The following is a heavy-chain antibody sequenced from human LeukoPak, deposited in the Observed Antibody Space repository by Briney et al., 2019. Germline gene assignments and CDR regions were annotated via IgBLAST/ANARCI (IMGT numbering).Heavy chain of an antibody. CDR1: GFTFSSYW. CDR3: ARAIYGSGSYYTQYYYGMDV. J-gene: IGHJ6*02. D-gene: IGHD3-10*01. V-gene: IGHV3-30-3*01. Sequence: GGSLRLSCAASGFTFSSYWMSWVRQAPGKGLEWVAVISYDGSNKYYADSVKGRFTISRDNSKNTLYLQMNSLRAEDTAVYYCARAIYGSGSYYTQYYYGMDVWGQGTTVTVSS. CDR2: ISYDGSNK.